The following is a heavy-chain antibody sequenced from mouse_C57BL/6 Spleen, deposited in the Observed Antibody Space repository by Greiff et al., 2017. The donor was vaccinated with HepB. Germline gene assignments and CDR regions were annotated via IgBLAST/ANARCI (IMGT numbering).Heavy chain of an antibody. CDR3: ARAGYGAMDY. J-gene: IGHJ4*01. Sequence: VQLQQPGAELVMPGASVKLSCKASGYTFTSYWMHWVKQRPGQGLEWIGEIDPSDSYTNYNQKFKGKSTLTVDKSSSTAYMQLSSLTSEDSAVYYCARAGYGAMDYWGQGTSVTVSS. CDR1: GYTFTSYW. CDR2: IDPSDSYT. D-gene: IGHD2-2*01. V-gene: IGHV1-69*01.